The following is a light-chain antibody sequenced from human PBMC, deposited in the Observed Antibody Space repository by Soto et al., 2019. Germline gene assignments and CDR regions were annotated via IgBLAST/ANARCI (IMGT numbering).Light chain of an antibody. Sequence: EIVLTQSPVTLSLSPGERATLSCRASQSVSSSYLAWYQQKPGQAPRLLIYGASSRATGVPARFSGSGSGTDFSLTISSLEPEDVAVYYCQQRSQWPPMTFGQGTRLEIK. J-gene: IGKJ5*01. CDR3: QQRSQWPPMT. CDR2: GAS. CDR1: QSVSSSY. V-gene: IGKV3D-20*02.